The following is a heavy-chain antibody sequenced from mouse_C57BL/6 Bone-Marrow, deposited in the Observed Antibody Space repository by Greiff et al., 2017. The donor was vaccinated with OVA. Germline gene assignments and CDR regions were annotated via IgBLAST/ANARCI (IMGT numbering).Heavy chain of an antibody. CDR1: GYTFTSYW. V-gene: IGHV1-55*01. CDR3: ARLTGAQLGSDY. Sequence: QVQLQQPGAELVKPGASVKMSCKASGYTFTSYWITWVKQRPGQGLEWIGDIYPGSGSTNYNEKFKSKATLTIDTSASTAYMQLSSLTSEDSAVYDFARLTGAQLGSDYWGQGTTLTVSS. CDR2: IYPGSGST. J-gene: IGHJ2*01. D-gene: IGHD4-1*02.